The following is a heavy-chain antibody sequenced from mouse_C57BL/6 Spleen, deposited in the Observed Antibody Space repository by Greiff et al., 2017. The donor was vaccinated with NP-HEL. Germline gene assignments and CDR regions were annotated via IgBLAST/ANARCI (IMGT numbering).Heavy chain of an antibody. J-gene: IGHJ2*01. D-gene: IGHD2-2*01. Sequence: QVQLQQPGAELVRPGSSVKLSCKASGYTFTSYWMDWVKQRPGQGLEWIGNIYPSDSETHYNQKFKDKATLTVDKSSSTAYMQLSSLTSEDSAVYYCARSGLPYFDYWGQGTTLTVSS. CDR3: ARSGLPYFDY. CDR1: GYTFTSYW. CDR2: IYPSDSET. V-gene: IGHV1-61*01.